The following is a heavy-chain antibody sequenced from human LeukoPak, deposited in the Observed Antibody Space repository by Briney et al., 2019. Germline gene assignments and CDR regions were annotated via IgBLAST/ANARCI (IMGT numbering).Heavy chain of an antibody. CDR1: GFTFSNYG. J-gene: IGHJ4*02. Sequence: PGRSLRRSCAASGFTFSNYGMHWVRQAPGKGLEWVALVSYAGSNKYYVDSVKGRFTISRDNSKNTLYLQMNSLRAEDTAVYYCAKDRATMTTRIFDFWGQGTLVTVSS. CDR3: AKDRATMTTRIFDF. D-gene: IGHD4-17*01. V-gene: IGHV3-30*18. CDR2: VSYAGSNK.